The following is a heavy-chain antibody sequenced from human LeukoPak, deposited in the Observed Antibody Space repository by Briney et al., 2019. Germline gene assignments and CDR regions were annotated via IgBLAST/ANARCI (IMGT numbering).Heavy chain of an antibody. Sequence: PSETLSLTCAVYGGSFSGYYWSWIRQPPGKGLEGIGEINHSGSTNYNPSLKSRVTISVDTSKNQFSLKLSSVTAADTAVYYCARGRVGYFDYWGQGTLVTVSS. CDR3: ARGRVGYFDY. D-gene: IGHD1-26*01. CDR1: GGSFSGYY. CDR2: INHSGST. V-gene: IGHV4-34*01. J-gene: IGHJ4*02.